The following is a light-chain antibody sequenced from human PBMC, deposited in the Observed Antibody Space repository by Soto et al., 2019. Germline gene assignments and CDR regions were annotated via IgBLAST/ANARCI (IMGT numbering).Light chain of an antibody. CDR1: SSNIGAGYD. CDR2: GNS. CDR3: QSYDSSLSCYVV. J-gene: IGLJ2*01. V-gene: IGLV1-40*01. Sequence: QSVLTQPPSVSGAPGQRVTISCTGGSSNIGAGYDVHWYQQLPGTAPKLLIYGNSNRPSGVPDRFSGSKSGTSASLAITGLQAEDEADYCCQSYDSSLSCYVVFGGGTKLTVL.